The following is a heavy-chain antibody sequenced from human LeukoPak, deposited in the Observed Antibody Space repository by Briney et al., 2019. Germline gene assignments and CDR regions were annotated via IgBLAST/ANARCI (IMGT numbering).Heavy chain of an antibody. Sequence: SETLSLTCAVSGYSISSGFFWAWMRPSPGKGLEWIGSIYHSGSTFYNPSLKGRVTISIDRSSNQFSLRLSSVTAADTAVYYCARDLDCSGGTCYFDPWGQGTLVTVSS. J-gene: IGHJ5*02. CDR2: IYHSGST. V-gene: IGHV4-38-2*02. CDR3: ARDLDCSGGTCYFDP. D-gene: IGHD2-15*01. CDR1: GYSISSGFF.